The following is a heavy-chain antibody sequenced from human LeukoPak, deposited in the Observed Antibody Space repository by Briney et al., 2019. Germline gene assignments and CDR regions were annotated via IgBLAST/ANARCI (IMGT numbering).Heavy chain of an antibody. CDR3: ARHRKRSGGYFGSGHDGFDI. Sequence: PSETLSLTCAVYGGSFSGYYWSWIRQPPGKGLEWIGEINHSGSTNYIPSLESRVTLSVDASKNQFSLNLNSVTAADTAVYYCARHRKRSGGYFGSGHDGFDIWGQGTMVTVSS. V-gene: IGHV4-34*01. CDR1: GGSFSGYY. J-gene: IGHJ3*02. D-gene: IGHD3-22*01. CDR2: INHSGST.